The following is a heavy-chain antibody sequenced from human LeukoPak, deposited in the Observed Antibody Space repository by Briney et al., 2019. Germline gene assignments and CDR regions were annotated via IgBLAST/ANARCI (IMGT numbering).Heavy chain of an antibody. CDR1: RFTFSNYW. Sequence: PGGSLRLSCAASRFTFSNYWMHWVRHGPGKGPVWVSRISGDGRVTRYADSVKGRFSISRDNAKNTLLLEMNSLRAEDTAVYYCARGGSPPEALGDTFDTWGQGTVVIVSS. CDR2: ISGDGRVT. J-gene: IGHJ3*02. CDR3: ARGGSPPEALGDTFDT. D-gene: IGHD1-26*01. V-gene: IGHV3-74*01.